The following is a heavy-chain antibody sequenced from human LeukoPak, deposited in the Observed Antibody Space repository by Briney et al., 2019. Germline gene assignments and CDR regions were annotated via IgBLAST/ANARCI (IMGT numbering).Heavy chain of an antibody. J-gene: IGHJ6*02. CDR3: ARMGYCSSTGCYGMDV. CDR1: GYSFTSYW. CDR2: IYPGDSDA. V-gene: IGHV5-51*01. D-gene: IGHD2-2*01. Sequence: GESLKIPRKGSGYSFTSYWIGWVCQMPGKGLEWMGIIYPGDSDARYSPSFQGQVTISADKYISTAYLKWSSPEASAAAMYYCARMGYCSSTGCYGMDVWGQGTTVTVSS.